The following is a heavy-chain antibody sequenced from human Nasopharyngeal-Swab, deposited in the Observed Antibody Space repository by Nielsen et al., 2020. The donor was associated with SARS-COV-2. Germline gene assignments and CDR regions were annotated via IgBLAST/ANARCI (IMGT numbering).Heavy chain of an antibody. CDR1: GGSISSISYY. D-gene: IGHD4-17*01. J-gene: IGHJ4*02. Sequence: SETLSLTCTFSGGSISSISYYWGWIRQPPGKGLEWIGYIYYSGSTYYNPSLESRVSMSVDTSKNHFSLKVSSVTAADTAVYYCARVPSDYGDPAGFDYWGQGILVTVSS. V-gene: IGHV4-39*02. CDR2: IYYSGST. CDR3: ARVPSDYGDPAGFDY.